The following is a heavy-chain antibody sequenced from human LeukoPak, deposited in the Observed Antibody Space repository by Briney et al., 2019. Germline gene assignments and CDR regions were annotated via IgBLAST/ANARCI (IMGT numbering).Heavy chain of an antibody. CDR3: ARDLGYYDSSGYYSDAFDI. J-gene: IGHJ3*02. CDR2: ISSSSSYI. V-gene: IGHV3-21*01. D-gene: IGHD3-22*01. CDR1: GFTFSSYS. Sequence: GGSLRLSCAASGFTFSSYSMNWVRQAPGKRLEWVSSISSSSSYIYYADSVKGRFTISRDNAKNSLYLQMNSLRAEDTAVYYCARDLGYYDSSGYYSDAFDIWGQGTMVTVSS.